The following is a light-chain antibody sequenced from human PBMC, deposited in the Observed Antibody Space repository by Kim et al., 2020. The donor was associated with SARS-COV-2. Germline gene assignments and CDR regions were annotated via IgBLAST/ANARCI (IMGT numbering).Light chain of an antibody. CDR1: QNIFTY. CDR2: DAS. CDR3: QQRAYWPIT. Sequence: EIVLTQSPDTLSLSPGERGTLSCRASQNIFTYLAWYQQKPGQSPRLLIYDASKRATGIPTRFSGSGSGTEFTLTINSLEAEDFAVYYCQQRAYWPITFGQGTRVEIK. V-gene: IGKV3-11*01. J-gene: IGKJ5*01.